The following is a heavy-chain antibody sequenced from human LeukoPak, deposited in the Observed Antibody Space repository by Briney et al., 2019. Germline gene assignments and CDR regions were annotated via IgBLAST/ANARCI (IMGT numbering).Heavy chain of an antibody. V-gene: IGHV3-48*04. J-gene: IGHJ4*02. CDR1: GFTFSSYA. Sequence: PGGSLRLSCAASGFTFSSYAMSWVRQAPGKGLEWVSYISSSGSTIYYADSVKGRFTISRDNAKNSLYLQMNSLRAEDTAVYYCARTALWFGTDKNFDYWGQGTLVTVSS. D-gene: IGHD3-10*01. CDR3: ARTALWFGTDKNFDY. CDR2: ISSSGSTI.